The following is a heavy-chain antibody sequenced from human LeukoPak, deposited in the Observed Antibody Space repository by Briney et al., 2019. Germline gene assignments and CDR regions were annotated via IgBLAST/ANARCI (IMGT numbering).Heavy chain of an antibody. J-gene: IGHJ6*03. Sequence: GGSLRLSCAASGFTFSSYWMSWVRQAPGKGLEWVANIKQDGSEKYYVDSVKGRFTIFRDNAKNSLYLQMNSLRAEDTAVYYCARGQQQLVPNYYYYYMEVWGKGTTVTVSS. CDR3: ARGQQQLVPNYYYYYMEV. CDR2: IKQDGSEK. V-gene: IGHV3-7*01. D-gene: IGHD6-13*01. CDR1: GFTFSSYW.